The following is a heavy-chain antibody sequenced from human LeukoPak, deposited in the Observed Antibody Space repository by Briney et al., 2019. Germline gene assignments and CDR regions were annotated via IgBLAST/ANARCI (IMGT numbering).Heavy chain of an antibody. CDR2: IYYGGST. J-gene: IGHJ5*02. D-gene: IGHD3-10*01. CDR1: GGSVSSGSYY. V-gene: IGHV4-61*01. Sequence: SETLSLTCTVSGGSVSSGSYYWSWIRQPPGKGLEWIGYIYYGGSTNYNPSLKSRVTISVDTSKNQFSLKLSSVTAADTAVYYCARHYGSGSYYDNWFDPWGQGTLVTVSS. CDR3: ARHYGSGSYYDNWFDP.